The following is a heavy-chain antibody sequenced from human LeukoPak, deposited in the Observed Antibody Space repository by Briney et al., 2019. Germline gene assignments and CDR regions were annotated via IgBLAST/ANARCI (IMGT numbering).Heavy chain of an antibody. J-gene: IGHJ4*02. CDR3: VKGREAYSGSYTPFDS. D-gene: IGHD1-26*01. CDR1: GFILSTYA. Sequence: GGSLRLSCAASGFILSTYAMNWVRQAPGKGLECVSTISGSGKNTYYADSVKGRFTISRDSSKNTLYLQINSLRAEDTAVYYCVKGREAYSGSYTPFDSWGQGTRVTVSS. V-gene: IGHV3-23*01. CDR2: ISGSGKNT.